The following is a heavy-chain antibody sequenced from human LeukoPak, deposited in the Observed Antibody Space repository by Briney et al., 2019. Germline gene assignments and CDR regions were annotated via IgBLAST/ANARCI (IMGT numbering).Heavy chain of an antibody. D-gene: IGHD3-3*01. V-gene: IGHV4-39*01. CDR1: GGSISSSSYY. Sequence: SETLSLTCTVSGGSISSSSYYWGWIRQPPGKGLEWIGSIYYSGSTYYNPSLKSRVTISVDTSKNQFSLKLSSVTAADTAVYYCARGAPLYYDFWSGYYQSDYYFDYWGQGTLVTVSS. J-gene: IGHJ4*02. CDR2: IYYSGST. CDR3: ARGAPLYYDFWSGYYQSDYYFDY.